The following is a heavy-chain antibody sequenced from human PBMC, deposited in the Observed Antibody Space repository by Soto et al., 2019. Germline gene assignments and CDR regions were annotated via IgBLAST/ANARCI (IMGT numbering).Heavy chain of an antibody. CDR3: ARDRIALAGFDY. J-gene: IGHJ4*01. V-gene: IGHV4-4*07. D-gene: IGHD6-19*01. CDR2: IYSSGST. Sequence: NPSETLSLTCTVSGVSISSSFWSWIRQPAGKGLEYIGRIYSSGSTNQNPSLKSRLTMSVDTSKNQFSLRLSSVTAADTAVYYCARDRIALAGFDYWGHGTLVTVSS. CDR1: GVSISSSF.